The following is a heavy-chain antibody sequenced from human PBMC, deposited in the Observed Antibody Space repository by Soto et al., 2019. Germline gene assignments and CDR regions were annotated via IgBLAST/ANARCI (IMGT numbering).Heavy chain of an antibody. J-gene: IGHJ6*02. V-gene: IGHV3-30*04. CDR3: AGGDYYYALDV. CDR2: ISYDGRNT. Sequence: QVQMVESGGGVVQPGRSLRLSCAASRLTLSNYVMHWVRQAPGKGLEWVAGISYDGRNTYYADSVTGLFSISRDNANNTLFLQMHSLRPEDTAVYYCAGGDYYYALDVCGQGTTVTVSS. CDR1: RLTLSNYV.